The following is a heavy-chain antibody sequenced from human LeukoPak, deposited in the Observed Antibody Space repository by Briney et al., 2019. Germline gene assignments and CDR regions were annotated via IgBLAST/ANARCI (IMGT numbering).Heavy chain of an antibody. J-gene: IGHJ2*01. V-gene: IGHV4-31*03. Sequence: PSETLSLTCTVSGGSISSGGYYWSWIRQHPGKGLEWIVYIYYSGSTYYTPSLKNRVTISVATSKNQFSLRLSSVTAVDTAVYYCARGGGGYSWYFDLWGRGTLVTVSS. D-gene: IGHD5-12*01. CDR1: GGSISSGGYY. CDR3: ARGGGGYSWYFDL. CDR2: IYYSGST.